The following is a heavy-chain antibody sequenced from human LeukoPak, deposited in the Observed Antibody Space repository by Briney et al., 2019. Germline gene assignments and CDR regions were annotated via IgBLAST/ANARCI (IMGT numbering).Heavy chain of an antibody. V-gene: IGHV4-39*01. CDR3: ARYASYGSGRSWPDY. CDR2: IYYSGST. D-gene: IGHD3-10*01. J-gene: IGHJ4*02. CDR1: GGSISSSSYY. Sequence: SETLSLTCTVSGGSISSSSYYWGWIRQPPGKGLEWIGSIYYSGSTYYNPSLESRATISVDTSKNEFSLKLFSVTAADTAVYYCARYASYGSGRSWPDYWGQGTLVTVSS.